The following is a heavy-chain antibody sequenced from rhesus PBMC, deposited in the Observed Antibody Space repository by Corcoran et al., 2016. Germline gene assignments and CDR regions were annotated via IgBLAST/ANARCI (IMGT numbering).Heavy chain of an antibody. V-gene: IGHV4S14*01. CDR1: GGSITSNY. CDR2: IYGSGGSN. J-gene: IGHJ4*01. CDR3: ARSPPGYSGSWNGISLNY. Sequence: QVQLQESGPGLVKPSETLSLTCAVSGGSITSNYWTWIRQPPGTGLVWIGRIYGSGGSNYLNPSLKSRVTLAVDTSKNQFSLKLSSGTAADTAVYYCARSPPGYSGSWNGISLNYWGQGVLVTVSS. D-gene: IGHD6-25*01.